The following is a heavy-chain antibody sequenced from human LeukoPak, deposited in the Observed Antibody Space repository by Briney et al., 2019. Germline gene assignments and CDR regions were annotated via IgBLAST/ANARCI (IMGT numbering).Heavy chain of an antibody. D-gene: IGHD3-10*02. CDR1: GYTFTDFY. J-gene: IGHJ4*02. CDR2: INPNSGGT. CDR3: ARDPDYGITMSTSIDY. Sequence: RASVKVSCKASGYTFTDFYMLWVRQAPGQGLEWMGWINPNSGGTNYAQKFQGRVTMTRDTSISTAYMELSRLRSDDTAVYYCARDPDYGITMSTSIDYWGQGTLVTVSS. V-gene: IGHV1-2*02.